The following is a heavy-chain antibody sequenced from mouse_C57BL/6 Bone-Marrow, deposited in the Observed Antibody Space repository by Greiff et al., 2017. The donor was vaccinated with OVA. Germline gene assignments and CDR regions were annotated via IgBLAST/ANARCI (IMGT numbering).Heavy chain of an antibody. Sequence: VQLQQSGAELVRPGTSVKVSCKASGYAFTNYLIEWVKQRPGQGLEWIGVINPGSGGTNYNEKFKGKATLTADKSSSTAYMQLSSLTSEDSAVYFCARRDYGSSWVYYYAMDYWGQGTSVTVSS. CDR3: ARRDYGSSWVYYYAMDY. J-gene: IGHJ4*01. V-gene: IGHV1-54*01. CDR2: INPGSGGT. CDR1: GYAFTNYL. D-gene: IGHD1-1*01.